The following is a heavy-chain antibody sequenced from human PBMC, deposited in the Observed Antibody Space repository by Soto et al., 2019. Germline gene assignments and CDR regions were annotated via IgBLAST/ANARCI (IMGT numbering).Heavy chain of an antibody. CDR1: GYTFTSYG. J-gene: IGHJ4*02. CDR3: ARTDSRPQDVDY. Sequence: QVQLVQSGAEVKKPGASVKVSCKASGYTFTSYGITWVRQAPGQGLEWMGWIDPYNGNTNYAQKLQGRVTMTTYTSTRTAYMELRSLRADYTAVYYCARTDSRPQDVDYWGQGTLVSVSS. V-gene: IGHV1-18*01. D-gene: IGHD6-13*01. CDR2: IDPYNGNT.